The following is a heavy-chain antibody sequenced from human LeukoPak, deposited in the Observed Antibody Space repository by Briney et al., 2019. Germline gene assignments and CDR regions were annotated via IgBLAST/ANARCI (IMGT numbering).Heavy chain of an antibody. CDR2: IYYSGST. CDR3: ARVDSGWYYVGNALDI. D-gene: IGHD6-19*01. V-gene: IGHV4-59*01. CDR1: GGSISSFY. J-gene: IGHJ3*02. Sequence: SETLSLTCTVSGGSISSFYWSWIRQPPGKGLEWIGYIYYSGSTNYNPSLKSRVTISVDTSKNQFSLKLSSVTAADTAVYYCARVDSGWYYVGNALDIWGQGTMVTVSS.